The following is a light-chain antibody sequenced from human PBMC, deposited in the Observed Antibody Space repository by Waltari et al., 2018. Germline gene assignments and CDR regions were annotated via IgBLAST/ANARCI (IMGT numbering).Light chain of an antibody. CDR3: MQGLQIPWT. Sequence: EIVMTQSPLSLPVTPGEPASISCTSSQSLLPSNGTTYLQWFLQRPGQSPQFLIFLASRRASGVPDRFSGYGSGTDFTLNISRVEAEDVGIYYCMQGLQIPWTFGQGTRADIK. CDR1: QSLLPSNGTTY. CDR2: LAS. J-gene: IGKJ1*01. V-gene: IGKV2-28*01.